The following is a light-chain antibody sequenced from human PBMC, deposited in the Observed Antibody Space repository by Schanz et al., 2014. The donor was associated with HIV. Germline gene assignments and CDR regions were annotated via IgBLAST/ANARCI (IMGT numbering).Light chain of an antibody. CDR2: DAS. V-gene: IGKV1-33*01. J-gene: IGKJ3*01. Sequence: DIQMTQSPSTLSASVRDRLTVTCRASQNINNWLAWYQQKSGKAPKLLISDASNLEIGVPSRFSGSGSGTDFTFTISSLQPEDIATYYCQQYDTLPFTFGPGTKVDIK. CDR3: QQYDTLPFT. CDR1: QNINNW.